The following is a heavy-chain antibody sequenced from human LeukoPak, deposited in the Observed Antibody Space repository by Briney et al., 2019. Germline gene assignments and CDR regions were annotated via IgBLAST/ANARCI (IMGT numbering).Heavy chain of an antibody. CDR2: ISGSGGST. CDR1: GFTFSSYA. V-gene: IGHV3-23*01. CDR3: AKAGEGITMVRGVIHYYYGMDV. D-gene: IGHD3-10*01. Sequence: TGGSLRLSCAASGFTFSSYAMSWVRQAPGKGLEWVSLISGSGGSTYYADSVKGRFTISRDNSKNTLYLQMNSLRAEDTAVYYCAKAGEGITMVRGVIHYYYGMDVWGQGTTVAVSS. J-gene: IGHJ6*02.